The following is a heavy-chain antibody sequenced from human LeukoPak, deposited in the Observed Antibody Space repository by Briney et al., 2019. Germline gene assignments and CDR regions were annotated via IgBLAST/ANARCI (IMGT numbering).Heavy chain of an antibody. V-gene: IGHV4-59*01. CDR3: ARNREVNLLWFGEPRTRYYMDV. J-gene: IGHJ6*03. CDR1: GGSISSYY. Sequence: SETLSLTCTVSGGSISSYYWSWIRQPPGKGLVWIGYIHYSGRTNYSPSLKSRVTISVDTSKNQFSLNLTSVTAADSAVYYCARNREVNLLWFGEPRTRYYMDVWGKGTTVTISS. CDR2: IHYSGRT. D-gene: IGHD3-10*01.